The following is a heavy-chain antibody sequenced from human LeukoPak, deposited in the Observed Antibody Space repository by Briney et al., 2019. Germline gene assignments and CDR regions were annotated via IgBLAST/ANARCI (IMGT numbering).Heavy chain of an antibody. Sequence: GGSLSLSCAASGFTFSSYAMSWVRQAPGKGLEWVSGISGGGGTTYYSDSVKGRFTISRDNSKNTLYLQMNTLRAEDTAVYYCAKVAAPNYYDSTGYCFDYWGQGTLVTVSS. V-gene: IGHV3-23*01. CDR1: GFTFSSYA. CDR2: ISGGGGTT. CDR3: AKVAAPNYYDSTGYCFDY. J-gene: IGHJ4*02. D-gene: IGHD3-22*01.